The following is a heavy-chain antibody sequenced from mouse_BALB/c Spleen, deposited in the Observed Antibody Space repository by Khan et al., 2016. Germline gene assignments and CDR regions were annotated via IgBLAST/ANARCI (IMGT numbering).Heavy chain of an antibody. Sequence: QLEESGPGLVKPSQSLSLTCTVTGYSITSDYAWNWIRQFPGNKLEWMGYISYSGSTSYNPSLKSRISITRDTSKNQFFLQLNSVTTDDTATYYCARRGDYDVDFDYWGQGTTLTVSS. D-gene: IGHD2-4*01. CDR1: GYSITSDYA. CDR2: ISYSGST. J-gene: IGHJ2*01. CDR3: ARRGDYDVDFDY. V-gene: IGHV3-2*02.